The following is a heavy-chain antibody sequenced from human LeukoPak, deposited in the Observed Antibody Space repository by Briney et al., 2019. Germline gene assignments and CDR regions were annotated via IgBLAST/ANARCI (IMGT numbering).Heavy chain of an antibody. CDR2: ISWNSGSI. J-gene: IGHJ6*02. V-gene: IGHV3-9*01. Sequence: GGSLRLSCAASGFTFYDYAMHWVRQAPGKGLEWVSGISWNSGSIGYADSVKGRFTISRDNAKNSLYLQMNSLRAEDTALYYCAKDMGRGYSYGYYYYYGMDVWGQGTTVTVSS. CDR1: GFTFYDYA. CDR3: AKDMGRGYSYGYYYYYGMDV. D-gene: IGHD5-18*01.